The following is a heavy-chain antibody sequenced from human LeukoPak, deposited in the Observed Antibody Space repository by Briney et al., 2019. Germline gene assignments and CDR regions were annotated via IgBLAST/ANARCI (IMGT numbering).Heavy chain of an antibody. J-gene: IGHJ4*02. Sequence: ASVKVSCKASGYSFTSNYIHWVRQAPGQGLEWMGMIYPRDGSTSYAQRFQGRVTVTGDTSTSTVHMELSGLRSEDTAVYYCARDQEAFDYWGQGTLVTVSS. V-gene: IGHV1-46*01. CDR1: GYSFTSNY. CDR2: IYPRDGST. CDR3: ARDQEAFDY.